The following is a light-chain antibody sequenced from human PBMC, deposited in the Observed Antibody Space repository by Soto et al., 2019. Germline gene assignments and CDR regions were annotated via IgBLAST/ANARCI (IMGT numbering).Light chain of an antibody. CDR1: SSDVGSYNL. Sequence: QSALTQPASVSGSPGQSITISCTGTSSDVGSYNLVSWYQQHPGKAPKLMIYDDSKRPSGVSNRFSGSKSGNTASLTISGPQAEDEADYHCCSYAGSSTLVFGGGTQLTVL. CDR2: DDS. J-gene: IGLJ3*02. V-gene: IGLV2-23*01. CDR3: CSYAGSSTLV.